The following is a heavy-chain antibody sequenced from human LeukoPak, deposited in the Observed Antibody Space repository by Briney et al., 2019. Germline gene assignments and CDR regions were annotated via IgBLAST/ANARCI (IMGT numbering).Heavy chain of an antibody. CDR2: IYTSGST. CDR1: GGSISSYY. Sequence: PSETLSLTCTVSGGSISSYYWSWIRQPAGKGLEWIGRIYTSGSTNYNPSLKSRVTISVDKSKNQFSLKLSSVTAADTAVYYCARVDTAMVNDYWGQGTLVTVSS. V-gene: IGHV4-4*07. J-gene: IGHJ4*02. D-gene: IGHD5-18*01. CDR3: ARVDTAMVNDY.